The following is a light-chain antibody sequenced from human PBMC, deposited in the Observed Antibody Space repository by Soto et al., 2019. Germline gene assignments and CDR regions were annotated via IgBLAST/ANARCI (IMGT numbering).Light chain of an antibody. J-gene: IGLJ3*02. Sequence: QSALTQPASVSGSPGQSITISCTGTSSDVGDYKYVSWYQHHPGKAPKLMIYEVNNRPSGVSNRFSGSKSGNTASLTISGLQAEDEVDYYCSSYTITTTWVFGGGTKLTVL. CDR2: EVN. V-gene: IGLV2-14*01. CDR1: SSDVGDYKY. CDR3: SSYTITTTWV.